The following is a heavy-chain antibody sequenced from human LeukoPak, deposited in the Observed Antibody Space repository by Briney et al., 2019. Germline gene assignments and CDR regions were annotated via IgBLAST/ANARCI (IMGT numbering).Heavy chain of an antibody. CDR2: MYHSGST. D-gene: IGHD2-2*01. Sequence: PSETLSLTCTVSSYSISSGYYWGWIRQPPGKGLEWIGSMYHSGSTYYNPSLKSRVTISVDTSKNQFSLKLSSVTAADTALYYCARFPHYCSSTTCNNWFDPWGQGTLVTVSS. J-gene: IGHJ5*02. V-gene: IGHV4-38-2*02. CDR3: ARFPHYCSSTTCNNWFDP. CDR1: SYSISSGYY.